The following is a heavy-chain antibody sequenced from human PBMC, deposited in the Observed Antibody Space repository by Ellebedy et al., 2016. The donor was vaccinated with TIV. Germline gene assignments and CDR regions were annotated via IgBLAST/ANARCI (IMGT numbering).Heavy chain of an antibody. V-gene: IGHV3-30*04. J-gene: IGHJ4*02. CDR2: ISYDGSNK. D-gene: IGHD3-9*01. CDR3: ARAGGYFDWLPDY. Sequence: PGGSLRLSCAASGFTFSSYAMHWVRQAPGKGLEWVAVISYDGSNKYYADSVKGRFTISRDNSKNTLYLQMNSLRAEDTAVYYCARAGGYFDWLPDYWGQGTLVTVSS. CDR1: GFTFSSYA.